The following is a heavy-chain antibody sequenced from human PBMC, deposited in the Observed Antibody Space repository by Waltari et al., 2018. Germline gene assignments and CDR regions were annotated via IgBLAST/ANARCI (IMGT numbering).Heavy chain of an antibody. D-gene: IGHD3-22*01. J-gene: IGHJ4*02. Sequence: HVQMQESGPGLVKPSETLSLTCTVPGDFPSDDHWTWIRQAPGKGLEWIAYLRNTGSTKCTPSRESRVTLSTVTSKKQFSLRLTSVTAADTAIYYCARLPTKYYDSIGWGFFDQWGQGILVTVSS. CDR1: GDFPSDDH. CDR3: ARLPTKYYDSIGWGFFDQ. V-gene: IGHV4-59*08. CDR2: LRNTGST.